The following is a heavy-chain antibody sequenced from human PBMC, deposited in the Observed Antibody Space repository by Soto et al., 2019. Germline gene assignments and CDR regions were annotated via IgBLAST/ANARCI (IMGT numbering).Heavy chain of an antibody. CDR2: INPNSGGT. CDR3: ARDIDRDIVVEVRATDSGD. Sequence: VSCKASGSTFTGSDMHWVRQAPGQGLEWMGWINPNSGGTNYAQKLQGRVTMTRDPSISTAYMELSRLRSDDTAVYYCARDIDRDIVVEVRATDSGDWGKRSLCTVAS. CDR1: GSTFTGSD. D-gene: IGHD2-2*01. V-gene: IGHV1-2*02. J-gene: IGHJ4*02.